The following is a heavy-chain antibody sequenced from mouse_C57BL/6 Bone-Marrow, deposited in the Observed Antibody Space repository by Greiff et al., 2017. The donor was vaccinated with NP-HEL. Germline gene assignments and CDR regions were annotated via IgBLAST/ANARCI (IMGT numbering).Heavy chain of an antibody. Sequence: QVQLQQSGPGLVQPSQSLSITCTVSGFSLTSYGVHWVRQSPGKGLEWLGVIWSGGSTDYNAAFISRLSISKDNSTSQVFFKMNSLQADDTAIYYCARNSHYYGSSYNYAMDYWGQGTSVTVSS. J-gene: IGHJ4*01. CDR2: IWSGGST. CDR1: GFSLTSYG. D-gene: IGHD1-1*01. V-gene: IGHV2-2*01. CDR3: ARNSHYYGSSYNYAMDY.